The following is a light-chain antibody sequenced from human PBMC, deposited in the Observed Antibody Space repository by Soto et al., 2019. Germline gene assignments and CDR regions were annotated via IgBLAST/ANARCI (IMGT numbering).Light chain of an antibody. CDR1: QSLLYSNGHTY. Sequence: DVVLTQSPLSLPVTLGQPASISCRSSQSLLYSNGHTYLNWFQQRPGQSPRRLIYLVSNRDSGVPDRFSGSASGTDFTLKISKVEAEDVGIYYCMHGTHWPFTFGPGTKVEIK. V-gene: IGKV2-30*01. CDR2: LVS. CDR3: MHGTHWPFT. J-gene: IGKJ3*01.